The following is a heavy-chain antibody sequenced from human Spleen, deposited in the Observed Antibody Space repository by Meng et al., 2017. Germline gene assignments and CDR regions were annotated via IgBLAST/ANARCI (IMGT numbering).Heavy chain of an antibody. J-gene: IGHJ4*02. CDR1: GFIFRNYA. CDR2: ISYDGSYK. Sequence: QVQLVESEGGVVQLGRSLRLSCSAAGFIFRNYAMHWVRQAPGKGLEWVAVISYDGSYKNYADSVKGRFTISRDNSKNTLYLQMDSLRAEDTAVYYCAKETSDSSAFYRYDIWGQGSLVTVSS. D-gene: IGHD3-22*01. V-gene: IGHV3-30-3*01. CDR3: AKETSDSSAFYRYDI.